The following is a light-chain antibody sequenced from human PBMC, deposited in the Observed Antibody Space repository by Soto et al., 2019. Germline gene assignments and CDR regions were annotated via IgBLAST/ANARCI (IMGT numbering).Light chain of an antibody. CDR2: GVS. Sequence: DIVLTQSPATLSVSPGDRVTLSCRASGRLFGFLAWYQQKPGQATRLLMYGVSTRATGIPARFSGGGSATDFTLTISSLQSEDSAFYFCQSYNDWPFASGLGTRLEI. J-gene: IGKJ2*01. V-gene: IGKV3-15*01. CDR3: QSYNDWPFA. CDR1: GRLFGF.